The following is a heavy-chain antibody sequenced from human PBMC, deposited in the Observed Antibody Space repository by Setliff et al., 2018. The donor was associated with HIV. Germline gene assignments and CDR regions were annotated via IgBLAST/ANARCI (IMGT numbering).Heavy chain of an antibody. J-gene: IGHJ4*02. CDR1: GFTFSSFG. D-gene: IGHD1-26*01. CDR3: ARVKPHLRRSGSYWIVDY. CDR2: IWYDGSNK. V-gene: IGHV3-33*01. Sequence: GGSLRLSCAASGFTFSSFGMHWVRQAPGKGLEWVSVIWYDGSNKYYGDSVKGRFTISRDNSKNTLYLQMNSLRAEDTAVYHCARVKPHLRRSGSYWIVDYWGQGTLVTVSS.